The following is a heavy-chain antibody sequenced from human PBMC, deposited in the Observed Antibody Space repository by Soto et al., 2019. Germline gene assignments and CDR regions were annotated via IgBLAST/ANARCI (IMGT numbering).Heavy chain of an antibody. J-gene: IGHJ2*01. CDR1: GYTFTSYG. D-gene: IGHD3-22*01. V-gene: IGHV1-18*04. Sequence: ASVKVSCKASGYTFTSYGISWVRQAPGQGLEWMGWISAYNGNTNYAQKLQGRVTMTTDTSTSTAYMELRSLRSDDTAVYYCARELRYYDSSGPNIHWYFDLWGRGTLVTVSS. CDR3: ARELRYYDSSGPNIHWYFDL. CDR2: ISAYNGNT.